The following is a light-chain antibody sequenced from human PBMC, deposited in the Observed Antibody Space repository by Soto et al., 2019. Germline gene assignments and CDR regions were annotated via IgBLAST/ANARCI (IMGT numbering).Light chain of an antibody. V-gene: IGKV3-20*01. CDR3: QQYNSPRT. Sequence: GGRVTNNYRASQSVSSNHLAWYQQKPGQAPRLLIYGGSSRATGIPVRFSGRRSGTNFTLSVPGLDPEHFAVYLRQQYNSPRTIGEGTKVDIK. CDR2: GGS. J-gene: IGKJ4*01. CDR1: QSVSSNH.